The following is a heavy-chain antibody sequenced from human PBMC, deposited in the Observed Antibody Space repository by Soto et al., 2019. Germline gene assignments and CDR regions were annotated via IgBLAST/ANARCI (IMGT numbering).Heavy chain of an antibody. J-gene: IGHJ4*02. CDR1: GFTFSSYA. CDR2: ISGTGDST. CDR3: AKDRDSSGWYPGY. D-gene: IGHD6-19*01. V-gene: IGHV3-23*01. Sequence: GGSLRLSCAASGFTFSSYAMSWVRQAPGKGLEWVSAISGTGDSTYYADSVKGRFTISRDNSKNTLYLQMNSLRAEDTAVYYCAKDRDSSGWYPGYWGQGTLVTVSS.